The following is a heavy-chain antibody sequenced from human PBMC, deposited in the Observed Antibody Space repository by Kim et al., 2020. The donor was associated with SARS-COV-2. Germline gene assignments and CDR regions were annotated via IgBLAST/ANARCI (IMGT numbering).Heavy chain of an antibody. V-gene: IGHV3-7*03. J-gene: IGHJ6*02. D-gene: IGHD6-13*01. CDR3: ARVVDSSSWYGSYYYGMDV. CDR1: GFTFSSYW. Sequence: GGSLRLSCAASGFTFSSYWMSWVRQAPGKGLEWVANIKQDGSEKYYVDSVKGRFTISRDNAKNSLYLQMNSLRAEDTAVYYCARVVDSSSWYGSYYYGMDVWGQGTTVTVSS. CDR2: IKQDGSEK.